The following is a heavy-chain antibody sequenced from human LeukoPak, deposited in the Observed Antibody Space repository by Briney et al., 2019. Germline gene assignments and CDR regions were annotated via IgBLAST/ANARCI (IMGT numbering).Heavy chain of an antibody. Sequence: GGSLRLSCAASGFTVSSNYMSWVRQAPGKGLEWVAVISYDGSNKYYADSVKGRFTISRDNSKNTLYLQMNSLRAEDTAVYYCAKDEVGATNYWGQGTLVTVSS. V-gene: IGHV3-30*18. CDR1: GFTVSSNY. CDR3: AKDEVGATNY. D-gene: IGHD1-26*01. J-gene: IGHJ4*02. CDR2: ISYDGSNK.